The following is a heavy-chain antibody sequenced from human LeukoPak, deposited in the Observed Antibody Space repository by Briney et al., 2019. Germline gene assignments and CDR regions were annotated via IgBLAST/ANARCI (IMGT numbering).Heavy chain of an antibody. Sequence: GGSLRLSYAASGFTFSSYGMHWVRQAPGKGLEWVAVIWYDGSNKYYADSVKGRFTISRDNSKNTLYLQMNSLRAEDTAVYYSATSGSYYRFEYWGQGTLVTVSS. V-gene: IGHV3-33*01. D-gene: IGHD1-26*01. J-gene: IGHJ4*02. CDR1: GFTFSSYG. CDR2: IWYDGSNK. CDR3: ATSGSYYRFEY.